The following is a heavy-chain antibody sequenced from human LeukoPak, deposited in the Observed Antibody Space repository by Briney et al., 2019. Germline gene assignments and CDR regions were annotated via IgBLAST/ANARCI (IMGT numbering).Heavy chain of an antibody. J-gene: IGHJ3*02. D-gene: IGHD3-3*01. V-gene: IGHV4-39*01. Sequence: SETLSLTCTVSGGSISNTNYYWGWVRQSPGTGLEWIGNVYYNGFTYYSPSLKSRVTISVDTSKNQFSLKLTSVTAADSAVYYCARLDDFWSGSGSFDIWGQGTLVTVSS. CDR1: GGSISNTNYY. CDR2: VYYNGFT. CDR3: ARLDDFWSGSGSFDI.